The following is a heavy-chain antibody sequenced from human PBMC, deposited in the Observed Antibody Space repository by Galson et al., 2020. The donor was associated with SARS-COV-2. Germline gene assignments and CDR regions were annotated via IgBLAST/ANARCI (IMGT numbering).Heavy chain of an antibody. Sequence: GGSLRLSCAASEFLFSTYSMHWVRQAPGKGLEWVAVISYDVTAKAYADSVKGRFTISRDNSKNTLYLQMNSLRSEDTAVYYCARSHYDFWTGYPQDAFDMWGQGTMVTISS. CDR3: ARSHYDFWTGYPQDAFDM. J-gene: IGHJ3*02. CDR2: ISYDVTAK. CDR1: EFLFSTYS. D-gene: IGHD3-3*01. V-gene: IGHV3-30*04.